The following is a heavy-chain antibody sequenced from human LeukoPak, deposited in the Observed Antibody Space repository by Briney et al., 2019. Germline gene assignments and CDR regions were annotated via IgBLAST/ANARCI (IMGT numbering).Heavy chain of an antibody. J-gene: IGHJ4*02. CDR1: GFTFSSYA. Sequence: GGSLRLSCAASGFTFSSYAMSWVRQAPGKGLEWVSAIRGSGGSTYYADSVKGRFTISRDNSKNTLYLQMNSLRAEDTAVYYCAKYVGDGSGSLTPSYWGQETLVTVSS. CDR3: AKYVGDGSGSLTPSY. D-gene: IGHD3-10*01. V-gene: IGHV3-23*01. CDR2: IRGSGGST.